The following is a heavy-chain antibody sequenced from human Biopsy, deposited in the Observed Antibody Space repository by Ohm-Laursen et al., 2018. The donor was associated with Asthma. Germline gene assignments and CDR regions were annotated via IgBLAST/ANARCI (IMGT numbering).Heavy chain of an antibody. Sequence: SLRLSCTASGFAFDSYAMYWVRQGPGKGLEWVAFVSSDGHDKFYEDSVKGRFTISRDNSRNRLYLQINRLTVEDSALYFCARQSGQDFPDTSAFDIWGQGTKVAVSS. CDR3: ARQSGQDFPDTSAFDI. J-gene: IGHJ3*02. D-gene: IGHD3-22*01. CDR2: VSSDGHDK. V-gene: IGHV3-30*03. CDR1: GFAFDSYA.